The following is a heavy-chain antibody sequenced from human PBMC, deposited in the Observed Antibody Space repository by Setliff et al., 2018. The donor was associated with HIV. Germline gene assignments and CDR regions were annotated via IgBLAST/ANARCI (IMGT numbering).Heavy chain of an antibody. CDR2: IYHSGST. Sequence: SETLSLTCPVSGYSISSGYYWGWIRQPPGRGLEWIGEIYHSGSTDYNPSLKSRVTISVDTSKNQFSLKLSSLTAADTAVYYCARYRRDDYYLTAYFDSWGQGTLVTVSS. D-gene: IGHD1-26*01. V-gene: IGHV4-38-2*01. CDR1: GYSISSGYY. J-gene: IGHJ4*02. CDR3: ARYRRDDYYLTAYFDS.